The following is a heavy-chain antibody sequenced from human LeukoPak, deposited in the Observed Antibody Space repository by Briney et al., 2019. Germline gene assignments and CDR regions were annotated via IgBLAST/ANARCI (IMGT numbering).Heavy chain of an antibody. CDR3: AELGITMIGGV. CDR1: GFTFSSYG. Sequence: GGSLRLSCAASGFTFSSYGMHWVRQAPGKGLEWVAVISFDASNKYYADSVKGRFTISRDNSKNTLYLQMNSLRAEDAAVYYCAELGITMIGGVWGKGTTVTISS. V-gene: IGHV3-30*18. J-gene: IGHJ6*04. CDR2: ISFDASNK. D-gene: IGHD3-10*02.